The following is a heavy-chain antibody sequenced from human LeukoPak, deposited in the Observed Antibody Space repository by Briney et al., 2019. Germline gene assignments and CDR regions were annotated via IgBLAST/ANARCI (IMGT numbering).Heavy chain of an antibody. D-gene: IGHD3-10*01. V-gene: IGHV3-23*01. CDR2: ISGSGGIT. J-gene: IGHJ4*02. Sequence: GGSRRLSCVASGFTFSSYAMSWVRQAPRKGLEWVSAISGSGGITYYADSVKGRFTISRDNSKNTLYLQMNSLRAEDTAVYYCAKEGGSGPFDYWGQGTLVTVSS. CDR3: AKEGGSGPFDY. CDR1: GFTFSSYA.